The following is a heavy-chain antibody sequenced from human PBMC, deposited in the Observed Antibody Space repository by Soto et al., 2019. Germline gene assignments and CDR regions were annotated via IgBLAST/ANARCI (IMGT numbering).Heavy chain of an antibody. D-gene: IGHD3-3*01. CDR2: ISGSDDST. J-gene: IGHJ6*02. Sequence: PGGSLRLSCAASGFTFSSYAMSWVRQAPGKGLEWVSAISGSDDSTYYADSVKGRFTISRDNSKNTLYLQMSSLRADDTAVYYCANGGYDTTIRVWGQGTTVTVYS. CDR1: GFTFSSYA. CDR3: ANGGYDTTIRV. V-gene: IGHV3-23*01.